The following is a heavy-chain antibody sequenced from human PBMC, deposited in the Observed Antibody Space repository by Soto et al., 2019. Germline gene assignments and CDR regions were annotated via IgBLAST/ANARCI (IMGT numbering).Heavy chain of an antibody. V-gene: IGHV3-23*01. J-gene: IGHJ4*02. CDR1: AFTFSNHA. CDR2: ISGGGGST. Sequence: EVQLLESGGGLVQPGGSLRLSCAPSAFTFSNHAMSWVRQAPGKGLEWVSTISGGGGSTYYADSVKGRFTISRHNSKNTLFLQLNSLRAEDTAVYYCAKDFSYYYGSGSYFDYWGQGTLVTVSS. D-gene: IGHD3-10*01. CDR3: AKDFSYYYGSGSYFDY.